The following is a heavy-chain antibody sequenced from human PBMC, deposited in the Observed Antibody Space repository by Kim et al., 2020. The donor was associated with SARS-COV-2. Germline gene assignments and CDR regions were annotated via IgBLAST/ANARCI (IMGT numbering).Heavy chain of an antibody. D-gene: IGHD3-9*01. CDR1: GFTFSSYA. CDR3: AKEPHILTGYFQYYYYGMDV. V-gene: IGHV3-23*01. Sequence: GGSLRLSCAASGFTFSSYAMSWVRQAPGKGLEWVSAISGSGGSTYYADSVKGRFTISRDNSKNTLYLQMNSLRAEDTAVYYCAKEPHILTGYFQYYYYGMDVWGQGTTVTVSS. CDR2: ISGSGGST. J-gene: IGHJ6*02.